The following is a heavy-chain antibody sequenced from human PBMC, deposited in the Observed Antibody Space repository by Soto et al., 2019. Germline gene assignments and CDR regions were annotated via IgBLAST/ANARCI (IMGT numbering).Heavy chain of an antibody. Sequence: SETLSLTCTASGASIPNRYRYQSKTPPGQGLEWIGYIYYSGSTYYNPSLKSRVTISVDTSKTQFSLKPSSVTAADTAVYYCARGSYYYDSSGYYHYWGQGTLVTVSS. V-gene: IGHV4-30-4*08. CDR1: GASIPNRYRY. CDR2: IYYSGST. D-gene: IGHD3-22*01. J-gene: IGHJ4*02. CDR3: ARGSYYYDSSGYYHY.